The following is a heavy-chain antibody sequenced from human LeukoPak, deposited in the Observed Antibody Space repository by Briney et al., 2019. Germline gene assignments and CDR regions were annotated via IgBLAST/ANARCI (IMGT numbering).Heavy chain of an antibody. CDR2: ISGSGGST. D-gene: IGHD2/OR15-2a*01. V-gene: IGHV3-23*01. CDR3: ASRTDTSYGFDI. CDR1: GFTFSSYG. J-gene: IGHJ3*02. Sequence: GGSLRLSCAASGFTFSSYGMSWVRQAPGKGLEWVSAISGSGGSTYYADSVKGRFTISRDNSKNTLYLQMNSLRAEDTAVYYCASRTDTSYGFDIWGQGTMVTVSS.